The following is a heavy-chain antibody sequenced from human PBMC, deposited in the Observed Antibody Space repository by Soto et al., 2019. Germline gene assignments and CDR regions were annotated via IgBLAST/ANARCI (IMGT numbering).Heavy chain of an antibody. CDR1: SYTFTSSG. CDR2: SSAYNGNT. D-gene: IGHD2-15*01. CDR3: ARDRKDIVVVVAANYYYYGMDV. V-gene: IGHV1-18*01. Sequence: APVMVSFTASSYTFTSSGITWTRQAPGQGLEWMGWSSAYNGNTNYAQKLQGRVTMTTDTSTSTADMELGSLRSDDTAVYYCARDRKDIVVVVAANYYYYGMDVWGQGTTVAVSS. J-gene: IGHJ6*02.